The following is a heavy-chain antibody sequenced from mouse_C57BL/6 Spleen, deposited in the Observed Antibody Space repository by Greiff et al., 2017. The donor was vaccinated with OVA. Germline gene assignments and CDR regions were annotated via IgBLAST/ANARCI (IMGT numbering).Heavy chain of an antibody. CDR1: GYTFTDYY. J-gene: IGHJ3*01. CDR3: ARGVYYSNYGAY. D-gene: IGHD2-5*01. Sequence: VQLQQSGPELVKPGASVKISCKASGYTFTDYYMNWVKQSHGKSLEWIGDINPNNGGTSYNQKFKGKATLTVDKSSSTAYMELRSLTSEDSAVYYCARGVYYSNYGAYWGQGTLVTVSA. CDR2: INPNNGGT. V-gene: IGHV1-26*01.